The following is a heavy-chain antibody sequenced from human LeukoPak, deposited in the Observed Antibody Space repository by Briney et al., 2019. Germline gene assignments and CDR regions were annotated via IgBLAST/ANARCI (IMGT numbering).Heavy chain of an antibody. CDR2: LWYDGSNK. J-gene: IGHJ4*02. CDR1: GFTFSSYG. V-gene: IGHV3-33*01. D-gene: IGHD6-19*01. Sequence: PGGSLRLSCAASGFTFSSYGTHWVREAPAKGLAWVAVLWYDGSNKYYADSVKGRFTISRDNSKNTLYLQMNSLRAEDTAVYYCARDRDGIAVAGTLDYWGQGTLVTVSS. CDR3: ARDRDGIAVAGTLDY.